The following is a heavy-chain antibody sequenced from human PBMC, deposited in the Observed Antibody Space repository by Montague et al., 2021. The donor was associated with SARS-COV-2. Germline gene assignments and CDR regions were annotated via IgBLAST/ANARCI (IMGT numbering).Heavy chain of an antibody. V-gene: IGHV4-31*03. CDR1: GDSIITGHYY. CDR3: ARAGRVRFLEYGMDV. D-gene: IGHD3-3*01. Sequence: TLSLTCTVSGDSIITGHYYWSWIRQHPGKGLEWIGNVYFSGAAYYNPSLQSRVTISPDTSKNQFSLKLSSVTAADTAVYYCARAGRVRFLEYGMDVWGQGTTVTVSS. J-gene: IGHJ6*02. CDR2: VYFSGAA.